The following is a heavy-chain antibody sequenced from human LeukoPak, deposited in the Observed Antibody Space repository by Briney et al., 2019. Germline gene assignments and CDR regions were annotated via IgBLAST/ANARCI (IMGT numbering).Heavy chain of an antibody. CDR1: GGTFSSYA. J-gene: IGHJ6*03. D-gene: IGHD5-18*01. CDR3: ATSRGQLWLQGTNYYYMDV. Sequence: SVKVSCKASGGTFSSYAISWVRQAPGQGLEWMGGIIPIFGTANYAQKFQGRVTITADKSTSTAYMELSSLRSEDTAVYYCATSRGQLWLQGTNYYYMDVWGKGTTVTVSS. CDR2: IIPIFGTA. V-gene: IGHV1-69*06.